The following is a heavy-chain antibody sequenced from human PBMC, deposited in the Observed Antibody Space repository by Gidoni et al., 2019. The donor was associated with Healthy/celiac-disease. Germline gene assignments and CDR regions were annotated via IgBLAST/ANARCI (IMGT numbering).Heavy chain of an antibody. Sequence: QMQLVQSGPEVKKPGTSVKVSCKASGFTFTSSAVQWGRRARGQRLEWKGWIVVGGGNTNHAQRFQERVPITGDMPTGTAYMGLGSLGAEDTAGYYCAAAENYYDVIVRSWGKETL. CDR2: IVVGGGNT. D-gene: IGHD3-22*01. J-gene: IGHJ5*02. CDR3: AAAENYYDVIVRS. CDR1: GFTFTSSA. V-gene: IGHV1-58*01.